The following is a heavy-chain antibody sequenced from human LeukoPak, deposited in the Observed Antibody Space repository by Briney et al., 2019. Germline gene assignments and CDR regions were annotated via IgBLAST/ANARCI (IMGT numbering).Heavy chain of an antibody. V-gene: IGHV1-2*06. CDR2: INPNSGGT. Sequence: EASVKVSCKAFGYTFTGYYMHWVRQAPGQGLEWMGRINPNSGGTNYGQKFQGRVTMTRDTSNSTAYMELSRLRSDDTAVYYCARKGPAFFDYWGQGTLVTVSS. CDR1: GYTFTGYY. J-gene: IGHJ4*02. CDR3: ARKGPAFFDY.